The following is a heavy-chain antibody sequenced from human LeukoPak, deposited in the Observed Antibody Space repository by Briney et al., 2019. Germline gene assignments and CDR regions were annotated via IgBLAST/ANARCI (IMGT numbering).Heavy chain of an antibody. D-gene: IGHD1-26*01. CDR1: GFTFRSYA. Sequence: GSLRLSCAASGFTFRSYAMHWVRQAPGKGLEGVAVISYDGSNKYYADSVKGRFTISRDNSKNTLYLQMNSLRAEDTAVYYCARGRGAEILDWGQGTLVTVSS. J-gene: IGHJ4*02. CDR3: ARGRGAEILD. V-gene: IGHV3-30*04. CDR2: ISYDGSNK.